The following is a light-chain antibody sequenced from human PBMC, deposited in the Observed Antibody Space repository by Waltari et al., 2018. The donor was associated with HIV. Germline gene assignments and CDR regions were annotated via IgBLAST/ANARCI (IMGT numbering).Light chain of an antibody. CDR1: SSDVGNYNR. J-gene: IGLJ2*01. CDR3: SSYTTNSTLV. Sequence: QSALTQPPSVSGSPGQSVTLSCTGNSSDVGNYNRASWYQQPPGTAPKLMIYEVSSRPSGVPDRFSGSKSGNTASLTISGLQSEDEADYYCSSYTTNSTLVFGGGTKLTVL. V-gene: IGLV2-18*02. CDR2: EVS.